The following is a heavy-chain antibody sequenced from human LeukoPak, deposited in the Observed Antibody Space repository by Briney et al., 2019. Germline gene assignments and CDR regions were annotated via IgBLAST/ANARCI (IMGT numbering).Heavy chain of an antibody. Sequence: GGSLRLSCAASGFTFNSNYMNWVRQAPGKGLEWVSVLYSDDTTYYAGSVRGRFTISRDNSKNTLYLQMNSLRAEDTAVYYCARGGGYYAIDYWGQGTPVTVSS. V-gene: IGHV3-53*01. CDR1: GFTFNSNY. J-gene: IGHJ4*02. CDR2: LYSDDTT. D-gene: IGHD1-26*01. CDR3: ARGGGYYAIDY.